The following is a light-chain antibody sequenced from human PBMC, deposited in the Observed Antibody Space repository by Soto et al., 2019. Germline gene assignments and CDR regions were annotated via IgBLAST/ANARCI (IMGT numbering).Light chain of an antibody. CDR2: GAS. Sequence: EIVMTQSPATLSVSPGERATLSCRASQSVSSNLAWYQQKPGQAPRLLIYGASSRATGIPDRFSGSGSGTDFTLTVSRLEPEDFAVYYCQQYSSSPRTFGQGTKVDIK. J-gene: IGKJ1*01. V-gene: IGKV3-20*01. CDR3: QQYSSSPRT. CDR1: QSVSSN.